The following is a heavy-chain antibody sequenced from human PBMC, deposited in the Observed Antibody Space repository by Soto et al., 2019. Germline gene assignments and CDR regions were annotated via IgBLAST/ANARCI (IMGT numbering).Heavy chain of an antibody. CDR1: GYTFTSYG. Sequence: GALVKVSCKASGYTFTSYGISWVRQAPGQGLEWMGWISAYNGNTNYAQKLQGRVTMTTDTSTSTAYMELRSLRSDDTAVYYCAREEDGSGSYYNNGYYYYGMDVWGQGTTVTVS. V-gene: IGHV1-18*04. D-gene: IGHD3-10*01. J-gene: IGHJ6*02. CDR3: AREEDGSGSYYNNGYYYYGMDV. CDR2: ISAYNGNT.